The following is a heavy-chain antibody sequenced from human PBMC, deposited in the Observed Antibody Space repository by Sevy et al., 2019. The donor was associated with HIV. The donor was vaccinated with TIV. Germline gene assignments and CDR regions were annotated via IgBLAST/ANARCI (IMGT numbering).Heavy chain of an antibody. Sequence: GESLKISCAAAEFTFSSYWMTWVRQAPGKGLEWVANINQDGIEENYADSVKGRFSIFRDNPKTSLLLQMNSLRAEDTAVYHCARTGSYADTYFYYYAMDVWGRGTTVTVSS. D-gene: IGHD1-26*01. CDR2: INQDGIEE. CDR3: ARTGSYADTYFYYYAMDV. V-gene: IGHV3-7*01. CDR1: EFTFSSYW. J-gene: IGHJ6*02.